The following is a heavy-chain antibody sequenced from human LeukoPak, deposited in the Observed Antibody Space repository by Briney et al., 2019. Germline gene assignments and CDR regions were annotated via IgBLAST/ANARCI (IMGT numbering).Heavy chain of an antibody. V-gene: IGHV1-46*01. CDR2: INPSGGST. D-gene: IGHD5-12*01. J-gene: IGHJ4*02. CDR1: GYTFTSYY. CDR3: ASDQGGYGLFDY. Sequence: GASVKVSCKASGYTFTSYYMHWVRQAPGQGLEWMGIINPSGGSTSYAQKFQGRVTMTRDTSTSTVYMELSSLRSEDTAVYYCASDQGGYGLFDYWGQGTLVTVSS.